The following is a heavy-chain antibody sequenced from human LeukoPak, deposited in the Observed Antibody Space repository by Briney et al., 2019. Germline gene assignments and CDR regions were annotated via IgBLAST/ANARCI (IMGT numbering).Heavy chain of an antibody. CDR2: IGTAGDT. CDR3: ARVRNYYDSSGLRSGAFDI. D-gene: IGHD3-22*01. CDR1: GFTFSSYD. Sequence: GGSLRLSCAASGFTFSSYDMHWVRQATGKGLEWVSAIGTAGDTYYPGSVKGRFTISRENAKSSLYLQMNSLRAGDTAVYYCARVRNYYDSSGLRSGAFDIWGQGTMVTVSS. V-gene: IGHV3-13*01. J-gene: IGHJ3*02.